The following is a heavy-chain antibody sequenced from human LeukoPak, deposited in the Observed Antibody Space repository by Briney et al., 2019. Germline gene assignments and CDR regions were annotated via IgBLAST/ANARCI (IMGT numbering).Heavy chain of an antibody. CDR1: GFTFSSYA. Sequence: GGSLRLSCAASGFTFSSYAMSWVRQAPGKGLEWVSAISGSGGSTYYADSVKGRFTISRDNSKNTLYLQMSSLRAEATAVYYCARLYYDFWSGYPNENNWFDPWGQGTLVTVSS. J-gene: IGHJ5*02. CDR3: ARLYYDFWSGYPNENNWFDP. D-gene: IGHD3-3*01. CDR2: ISGSGGST. V-gene: IGHV3-23*01.